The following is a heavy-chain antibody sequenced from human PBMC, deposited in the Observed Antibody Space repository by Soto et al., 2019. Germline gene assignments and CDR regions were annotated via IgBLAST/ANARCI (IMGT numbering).Heavy chain of an antibody. CDR3: ASYHLNSYYYGMDV. CDR2: ISAYNGNT. V-gene: IGHV1-18*01. Sequence: QVQLVQSGAAVKKPGASVTVSCKASGYTFTRYGFSWVRQAPGQGLEWMGWISAYNGNTNYAQKLQGRVTMTTDTTTSTAYMELMSLRSDDTAVYYCASYHLNSYYYGMDVWGQGTTVPVSS. CDR1: GYTFTRYG. J-gene: IGHJ6*02.